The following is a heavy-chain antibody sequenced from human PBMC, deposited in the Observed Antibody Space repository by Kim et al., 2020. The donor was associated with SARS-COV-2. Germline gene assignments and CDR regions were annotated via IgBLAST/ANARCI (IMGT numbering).Heavy chain of an antibody. V-gene: IGHV3-23*01. Sequence: GHSVKGRFTISTDNSRDTLFLQMNSLRAEDTAIYYCAKHPTASCYTGLDYWGQGTLVTVSS. CDR3: AKHPTASCYTGLDY. D-gene: IGHD2-2*02. J-gene: IGHJ4*02.